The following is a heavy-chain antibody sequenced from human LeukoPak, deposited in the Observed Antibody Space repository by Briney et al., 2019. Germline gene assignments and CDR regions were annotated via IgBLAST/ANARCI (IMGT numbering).Heavy chain of an antibody. CDR2: IKSKTDGGTT. J-gene: IGHJ6*03. V-gene: IGHV3-15*05. D-gene: IGHD3-10*01. CDR3: ARGNITMVRGVKDDYYYYYIDV. CDR1: GFTFSNAW. Sequence: GGSLRLSCAASGFTFSNAWMSWVRQAPGKGLEWVGRIKSKTDGGTTDYAAPVKGRFTISRDDSKNTLYLKMNSLRAEDTALYYCARGNITMVRGVKDDYYYYYIDVWGKGTTVTVSS.